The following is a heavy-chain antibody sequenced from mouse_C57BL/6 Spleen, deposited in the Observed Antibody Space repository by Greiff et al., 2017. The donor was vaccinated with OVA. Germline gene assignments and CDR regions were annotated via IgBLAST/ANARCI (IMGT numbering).Heavy chain of an antibody. CDR2: INPSNGGT. CDR1: GYTFTSYW. J-gene: IGHJ2*01. V-gene: IGHV1-53*01. CDR3: ARGRYDYDVPYYFDY. Sequence: QVQLQQPGTELVKPGASVKLSCKASGYTFTSYWMHWVKQRPGQGLEWIGNINPSNGGTNYNEKFKSKATLTVEKSSSTAYMQLSSLTSEDSAVYYCARGRYDYDVPYYFDYWGQGTTLTVSS. D-gene: IGHD2-4*01.